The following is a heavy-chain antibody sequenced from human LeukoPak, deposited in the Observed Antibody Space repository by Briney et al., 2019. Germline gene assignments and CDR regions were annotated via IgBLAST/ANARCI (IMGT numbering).Heavy chain of an antibody. CDR3: AKDGLPGGAFDI. CDR1: GFTFSSYW. V-gene: IGHV3-7*03. Sequence: GGSLRLSRAASGFTFSSYWMSWVRQAPGKGLEWVANIKQDGSEKYHVDSVKGRFTISRDNAKNSLYLQMNSLRAEDTAVYYCAKDGLPGGAFDIWGQGTMVTVSS. CDR2: IKQDGSEK. D-gene: IGHD2-15*01. J-gene: IGHJ3*02.